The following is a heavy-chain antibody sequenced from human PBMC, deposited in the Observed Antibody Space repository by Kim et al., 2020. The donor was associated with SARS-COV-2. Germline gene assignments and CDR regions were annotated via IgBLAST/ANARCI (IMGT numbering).Heavy chain of an antibody. CDR3: ARGNYHGMDV. V-gene: IGHV3-74*01. Sequence: IYADSVKGRFTISRDNAKNTLCLQMNSLRAEDTAVYYCARGNYHGMDVWGQGTTVTVSS. J-gene: IGHJ6*02.